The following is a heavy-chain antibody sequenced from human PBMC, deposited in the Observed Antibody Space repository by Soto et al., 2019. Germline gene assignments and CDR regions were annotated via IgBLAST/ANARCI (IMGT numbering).Heavy chain of an antibody. V-gene: IGHV3-23*01. CDR2: ISGSGGST. Sequence: GGSLRLSCAASGFTFSSYAMSWVRQAPGKGLEWVSAISGSGGSTYYADSVKGRFTISRDNSKNTLYLQMNSLRAEDTAVYYCARNRGRGYGMDVWGQGTTVTVSS. CDR1: GFTFSSYA. J-gene: IGHJ6*02. CDR3: ARNRGRGYGMDV. D-gene: IGHD3-10*01.